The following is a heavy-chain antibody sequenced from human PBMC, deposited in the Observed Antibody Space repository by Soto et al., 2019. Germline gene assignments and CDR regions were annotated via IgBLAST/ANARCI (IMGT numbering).Heavy chain of an antibody. CDR1: GGSFSGYY. V-gene: IGHV4-34*01. CDR3: ARAFRGYDYVWGSYRGGHNWFDP. CDR2: INHSGST. D-gene: IGHD3-16*02. Sequence: QVQLQQWGVGLLKPSETLSLTCAVYGGSFSGYYWSWIRQPPGKGLEWIGEINHSGSTNYNPSLKSRVTISVDTSKNQFSLKLSSVTAADTAVYYCARAFRGYDYVWGSYRGGHNWFDPWGQGTLVTVSS. J-gene: IGHJ5*02.